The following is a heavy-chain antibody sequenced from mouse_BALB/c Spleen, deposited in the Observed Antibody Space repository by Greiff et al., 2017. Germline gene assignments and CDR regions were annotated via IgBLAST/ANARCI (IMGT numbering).Heavy chain of an antibody. CDR1: GFSLTSYG. Sequence: VQLVESGPGLVAPSQSLSITCTVSGFSLTSYGVHWVRQPPGKGLEWLGVIWAGGSTNYNSALMSRLSISKDNSKSQVFLKMNSLQTDDTAMYYCARDMITTGYAMDYWGQGTSVTVSS. J-gene: IGHJ4*01. CDR2: IWAGGST. V-gene: IGHV2-9*02. D-gene: IGHD2-4*01. CDR3: ARDMITTGYAMDY.